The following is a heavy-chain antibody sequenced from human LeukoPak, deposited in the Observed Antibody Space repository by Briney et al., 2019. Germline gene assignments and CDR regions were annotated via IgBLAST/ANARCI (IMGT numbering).Heavy chain of an antibody. CDR1: GFTFSSYS. D-gene: IGHD6-19*01. CDR2: ISSSISYI. Sequence: GGSLRLSCAASGFTFSSYSMNWVRQAPGKGLEWVSSISSSISYIYYADSVKGRFTISRDNAKNSLYLQMNSLRAEDTAVYYCAREEAVAGTKEYFDYWGQGTLVTVSS. J-gene: IGHJ4*02. CDR3: AREEAVAGTKEYFDY. V-gene: IGHV3-21*01.